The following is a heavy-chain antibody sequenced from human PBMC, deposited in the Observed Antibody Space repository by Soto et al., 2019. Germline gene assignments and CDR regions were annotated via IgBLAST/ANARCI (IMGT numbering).Heavy chain of an antibody. Sequence: PGGSLRLSCTTSGFTFGDYGMSWFRQAPGKGLEWVGFIRSKTYGETTEYAASVKGRFTISRDDSKSIAYLQMNSLKTEDTAMYYCTAPVSLVAAPGDRGRYYYGMDVWGQGTTVTVSS. CDR1: GFTFGDYG. CDR3: TAPVSLVAAPGDRGRYYYGMDV. V-gene: IGHV3-49*03. CDR2: IRSKTYGETT. D-gene: IGHD6-13*01. J-gene: IGHJ6*02.